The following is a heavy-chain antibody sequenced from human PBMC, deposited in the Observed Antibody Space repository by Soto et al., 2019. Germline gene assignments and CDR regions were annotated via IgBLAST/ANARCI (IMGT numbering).Heavy chain of an antibody. V-gene: IGHV3-23*01. CDR2: ISGSGGST. D-gene: IGHD6-13*01. CDR3: EKRKLGRSSTFDY. J-gene: IGHJ4*02. Sequence: GGSLRLSCAASGFTFSSYAMSWVRQAPGKGLEWVSAISGSGGSTYYADSVKGRFTISRDNSKNTLFLQMNSLRAEDTAVYYWEKRKLGRSSTFDYWGQGTLGTVSS. CDR1: GFTFSSYA.